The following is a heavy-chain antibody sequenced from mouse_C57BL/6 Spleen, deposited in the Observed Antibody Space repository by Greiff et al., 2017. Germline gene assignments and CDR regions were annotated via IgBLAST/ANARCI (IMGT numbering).Heavy chain of an antibody. D-gene: IGHD1-1*01. CDR2: IYPGSGNT. CDR1: GYTFTDYY. V-gene: IGHV1-76*01. J-gene: IGHJ4*01. CDR3: ARSLYYGSSSYYAMDY. Sequence: QVHVKQSGAELVRPGASVKLSCKASGYTFTDYYINWVKQRPGQGLEWIARIYPGSGNTYYNEKFKGKATLTAEKSSSTAYMQLSSLTSEDSAVYFCARSLYYGSSSYYAMDYWGQGTSVTVSS.